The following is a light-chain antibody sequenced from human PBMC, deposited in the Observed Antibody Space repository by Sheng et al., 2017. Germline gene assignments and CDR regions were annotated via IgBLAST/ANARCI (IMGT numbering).Light chain of an antibody. CDR1: SSDFGSYNL. CDR2: EGN. CDR3: SSYTSSITWV. J-gene: IGLJ3*02. Sequence: QSALTQPASISGSPGQSITISCTGTSSDFGSYNLVSWYQQYPGQAPKVMIFEGNKRPSGVSNRFSGSKSGNTASLTISGLQAEDEADYYCSSYTSSITWVFGGGTKLTVL. V-gene: IGLV2-14*02.